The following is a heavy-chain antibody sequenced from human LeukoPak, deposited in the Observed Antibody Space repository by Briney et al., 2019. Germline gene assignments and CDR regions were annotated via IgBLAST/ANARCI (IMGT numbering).Heavy chain of an antibody. CDR2: IYYSGST. V-gene: IGHV4-59*08. CDR3: ARRQRYCIGVSCYSAYGMDV. CDR1: GGSISSYY. J-gene: IGHJ6*02. D-gene: IGHD2-15*01. Sequence: SETLSLTCTVSGGSISSYYWSWIRQPPGKGLEWIGYIYYSGSTNYNPSLKSRVTISVDTSKNQFSLKLSSVTAADTAVYYCARRQRYCIGVSCYSAYGMDVWGQGTTVTVFS.